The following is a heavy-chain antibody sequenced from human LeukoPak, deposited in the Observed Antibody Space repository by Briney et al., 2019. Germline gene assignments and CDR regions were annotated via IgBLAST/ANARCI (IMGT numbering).Heavy chain of an antibody. J-gene: IGHJ5*02. V-gene: IGHV4-39*07. Sequence: PSETLSLTCTVSGGSISSSSSYWGWIRQPPGKGLEWIGNIYYSGSTYYNPSLKSRVTISVDTSKNQFSLKLSSVTAADTAVYYCARGSSSGSYHPLDPWGQGTLVTVSS. CDR3: ARGSSSGSYHPLDP. CDR2: IYYSGST. CDR1: GGSISSSSSY. D-gene: IGHD3-10*01.